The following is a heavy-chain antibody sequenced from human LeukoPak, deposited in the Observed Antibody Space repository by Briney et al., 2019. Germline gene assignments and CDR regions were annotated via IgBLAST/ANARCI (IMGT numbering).Heavy chain of an antibody. J-gene: IGHJ4*02. D-gene: IGHD3-16*02. V-gene: IGHV3-23*01. CDR1: GFTFNYYS. Sequence: AGGSLRLSCAASGFTFNYYSMSWVRQAPGKGLEWVSSISDNEGRTYYTDSVKGRFTISRDNTKNTVYLQMHNLRADDTAVYFCARHDRFIPYWGQGALVTVSS. CDR2: ISDNEGRT. CDR3: ARHDRFIPY.